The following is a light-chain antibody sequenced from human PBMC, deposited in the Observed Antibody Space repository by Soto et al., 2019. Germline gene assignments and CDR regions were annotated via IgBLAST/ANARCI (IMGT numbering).Light chain of an antibody. J-gene: IGLJ2*01. V-gene: IGLV4-69*01. CDR1: SGHSSYA. CDR3: PPWDTGARVV. CDR2: LSSDGSH. Sequence: QPVLTQSPSASASLGASVKLTCTLSSGHSSYAIAWHQQQPEKGPRYLMKLSSDGSHSKGDGIPDRFSGSSSGAERYLTISSLQSEDEDDYYCPPWDTGARVVFGGGTKLTVL.